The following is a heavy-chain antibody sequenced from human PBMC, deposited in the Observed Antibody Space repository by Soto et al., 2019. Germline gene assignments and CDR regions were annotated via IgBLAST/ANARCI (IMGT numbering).Heavy chain of an antibody. CDR2: ISTFTGET. J-gene: IGHJ4*02. V-gene: IGHV1-18*01. CDR3: ARDVGYCSSSTCLIDH. Sequence: ASVKVSCKASGYTFNTYGISWVRQAPGPGLEWMGWISTFTGETRYAQKFQARVTVTTDTSTTTGYMELRSLRSDDPAVYYCARDVGYCSSSTCLIDHWGQGTLVTV. D-gene: IGHD2-2*01. CDR1: GYTFNTYG.